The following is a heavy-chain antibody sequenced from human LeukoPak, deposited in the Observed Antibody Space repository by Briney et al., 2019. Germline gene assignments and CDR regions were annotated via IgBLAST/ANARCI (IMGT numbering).Heavy chain of an antibody. D-gene: IGHD5-24*01. Sequence: SETLSLTCTVSGGSISSSSYYWGWIRQPPGKGLEWIGSIYYSGSTYYNPSLKSRVTISVDTSKNQFSLKLSSVTAADTAVYYCARDRKRWLQSQYYFDYWGQGTLVTVSS. CDR1: GGSISSSSYY. J-gene: IGHJ4*02. CDR2: IYYSGST. CDR3: ARDRKRWLQSQYYFDY. V-gene: IGHV4-39*07.